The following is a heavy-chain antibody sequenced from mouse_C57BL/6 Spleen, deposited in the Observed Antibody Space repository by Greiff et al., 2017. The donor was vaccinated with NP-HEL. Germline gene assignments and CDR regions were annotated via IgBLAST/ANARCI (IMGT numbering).Heavy chain of an antibody. CDR3: ARNDGYLYYFDY. V-gene: IGHV1-76*01. J-gene: IGHJ2*01. CDR1: GYTFTDYY. Sequence: QVHVKQSGAELVRPGASVKLSCKASGYTFTDYYINWVKQRPGQGLEWIARIYPGSGNTYYNEKFKGKATLTAEKSSSTAYMQLSSLTSEDSAVYFCARNDGYLYYFDYWGQGTTLTVSS. D-gene: IGHD2-3*01. CDR2: IYPGSGNT.